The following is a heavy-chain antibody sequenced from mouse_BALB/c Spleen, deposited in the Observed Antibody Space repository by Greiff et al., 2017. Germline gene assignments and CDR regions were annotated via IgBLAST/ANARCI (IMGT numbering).Heavy chain of an antibody. V-gene: IGHV5-6-3*01. Sequence: DVMLVESGGGLVQPGGSLKLSCAASGFTFSSYGMSWVRQTPDKRLELVATINSNGGSTYYPDSVKGRFTISRDNAKNTLYLQMSSLKSEDTAMYYCARYYGYGFAYWGQGTLVTVSA. CDR3: ARYYGYGFAY. D-gene: IGHD1-2*01. CDR2: INSNGGST. J-gene: IGHJ3*01. CDR1: GFTFSSYG.